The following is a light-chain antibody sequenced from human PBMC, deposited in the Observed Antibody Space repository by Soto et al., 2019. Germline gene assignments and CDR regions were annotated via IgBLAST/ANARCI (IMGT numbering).Light chain of an antibody. CDR3: QQYNSYSS. V-gene: IGKV1-5*03. J-gene: IGKJ3*01. CDR1: QSISYW. CDR2: KAS. Sequence: DIQMTQSPSTLSASVGDRVTITCRASQSISYWLAWYQQKPGKAPKLLIYKASSLESGVPSRFSGSGSGTEFTLTISSLQPDDFATYYCQQYNSYSSFGPGTKVDI.